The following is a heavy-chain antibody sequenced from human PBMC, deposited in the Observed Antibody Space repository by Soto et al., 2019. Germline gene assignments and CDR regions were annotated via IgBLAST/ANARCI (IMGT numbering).Heavy chain of an antibody. J-gene: IGHJ6*02. D-gene: IGHD3-22*01. CDR3: ARITHYYDSSGSQTSYYYYGMDV. V-gene: IGHV1-69*13. CDR1: GGTFSSYA. CDR2: IIPIFGTA. Sequence: GTSVKVSCKASGGTFSSYAISWVRQAPGQGLEWMGGIIPIFGTANYAQKFQGRVTITADESTSTAYMELSSLRSEDTAVYYCARITHYYDSSGSQTSYYYYGMDVWGQGTTVTVS.